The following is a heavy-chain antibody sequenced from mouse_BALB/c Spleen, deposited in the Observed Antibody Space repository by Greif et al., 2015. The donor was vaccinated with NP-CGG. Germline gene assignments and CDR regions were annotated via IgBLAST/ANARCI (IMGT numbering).Heavy chain of an antibody. Sequence: QVQLKQSGPGLVQSSQSLSITCTVSGFSLTSYGVHWVRQSPGKGLEWLGVIWRGGSTDYNAAFMSRLSITKDNSKSQVFFKMNSLQADDTAIYYCAKNYGSSYWYFDVWGAGTTVTVSS. CDR1: GFSLTSYG. J-gene: IGHJ1*01. CDR2: IWRGGST. CDR3: AKNYGSSYWYFDV. D-gene: IGHD1-1*01. V-gene: IGHV2-5*01.